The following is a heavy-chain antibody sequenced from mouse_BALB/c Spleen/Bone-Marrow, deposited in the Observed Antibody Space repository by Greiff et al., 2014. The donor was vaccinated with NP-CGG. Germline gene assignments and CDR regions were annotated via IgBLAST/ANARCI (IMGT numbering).Heavy chain of an antibody. CDR1: GFTLSSFG. J-gene: IGHJ2*01. Sequence: EVKVVESGGGLVQPGGSRKLSCAASGFTLSSFGMHWVRQAPEKGLEWVAYISSGSSTIYYADTLKGRFTISRDNPKNTLFLQMTSLRSEDTAMYYCARSRLRGYYFDYWGQGTTLTVSS. CDR3: ARSRLRGYYFDY. CDR2: ISSGSSTI. V-gene: IGHV5-17*02. D-gene: IGHD3-2*02.